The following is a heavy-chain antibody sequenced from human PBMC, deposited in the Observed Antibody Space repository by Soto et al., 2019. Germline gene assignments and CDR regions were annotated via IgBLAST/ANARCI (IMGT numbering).Heavy chain of an antibody. D-gene: IGHD4-17*01. CDR3: AREDDYGDHCFDY. J-gene: IGHJ4*02. CDR2: ISYDGSNK. CDR1: GFTFSSYA. Sequence: QVQLVESGGGVVQPGRSLRLSCAASGFTFSSYAMHWVRQAPDKGLEWVAVISYDGSNKYYADSVKGRFTISRDNSKNTLYLQMNSLRAEDTAVYYCAREDDYGDHCFDYWGQGTLVTVSS. V-gene: IGHV3-30-3*01.